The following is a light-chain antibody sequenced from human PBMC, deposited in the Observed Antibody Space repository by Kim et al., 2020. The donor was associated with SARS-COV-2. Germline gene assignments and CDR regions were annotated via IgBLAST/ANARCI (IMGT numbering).Light chain of an antibody. J-gene: IGLJ3*02. CDR2: GNS. Sequence: GQRGTISCSGSSSNIGINIVGWFQQLPGTAPKLLIYGNSQRPSGVPDRFSGSKSGTSASLAISGLQSEDEADYYCAAWDDSLNVWVLGGGTQLTVL. CDR3: AAWDDSLNVWV. CDR1: SSNIGINI. V-gene: IGLV1-44*01.